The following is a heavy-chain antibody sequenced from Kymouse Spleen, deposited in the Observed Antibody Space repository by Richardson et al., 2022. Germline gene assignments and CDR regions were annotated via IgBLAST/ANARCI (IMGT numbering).Heavy chain of an antibody. CDR2: INHSGST. Sequence: QVQLQQWGAGLLKPSETLSLTCAVYGGSFSGYYWSWIRQPPGKGLEWIGEINHSGSTNYNPSLKSRVTISVDTSKNQFSLKLSSVTAADTAVYYCARDDILTGRDYGMDVWGQGTTVTVSS. D-gene: IGHD3-9*01. CDR1: GGSFSGYY. CDR3: ARDDILTGRDYGMDV. J-gene: IGHJ6*02. V-gene: IGHV4-34*01.